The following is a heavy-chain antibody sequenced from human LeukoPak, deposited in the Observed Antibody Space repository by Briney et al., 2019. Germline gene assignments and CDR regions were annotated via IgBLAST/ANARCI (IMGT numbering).Heavy chain of an antibody. CDR3: AKDLSLRSSDWYPGFDS. CDR1: GFTFSSYA. J-gene: IGHJ4*02. CDR2: ISGSGGST. V-gene: IGHV3-23*01. Sequence: QSGGSLRLPCAASGFTFSSYAMSWVRQAPGKGLEWVSAISGSGGSTYYADSVKGRFTISRDNTKNTLYLQMNSLRAEDTAVYYCAKDLSLRSSDWYPGFDSWGQGTLVTVSS. D-gene: IGHD6-19*01.